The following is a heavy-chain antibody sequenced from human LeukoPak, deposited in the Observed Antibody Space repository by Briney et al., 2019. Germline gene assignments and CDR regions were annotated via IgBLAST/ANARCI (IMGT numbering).Heavy chain of an antibody. CDR1: GSTFSNYG. V-gene: IGHV3-30-3*01. J-gene: IGHJ4*02. CDR3: ARGHDFFYFDY. CDR2: ISNDGSNK. Sequence: GGSLRLSCAASGSTFSNYGIHWVRQAPGKGLEWVAVISNDGSNKYYADSVKGRFTISRDNSKNTLYLQMNSLRAEDTAVYYCARGHDFFYFDYWGQGALVTVSS. D-gene: IGHD3-3*01.